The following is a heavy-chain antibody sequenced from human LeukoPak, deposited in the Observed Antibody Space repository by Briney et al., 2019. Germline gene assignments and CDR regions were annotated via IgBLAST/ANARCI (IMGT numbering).Heavy chain of an antibody. V-gene: IGHV4-4*07. J-gene: IGHJ6*02. CDR3: ARDRNYCSGGTCSPFGLDV. CDR1: GGSISSYY. D-gene: IGHD2-15*01. CDR2: IYTRGST. Sequence: SETLSLTYTVSGGSISSYYWSWIRQPAGKGLEWIGRIYTRGSTNYNPSLKSRVTMSADTSKNQCSLKLSSVTAADTAVYYCARDRNYCSGGTCSPFGLDVWGQGTTVTVSS.